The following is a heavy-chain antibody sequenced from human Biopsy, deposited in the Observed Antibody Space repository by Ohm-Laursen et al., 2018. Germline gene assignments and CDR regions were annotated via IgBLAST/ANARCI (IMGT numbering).Heavy chain of an antibody. V-gene: IGHV4-34*08. CDR2: INKAGTT. D-gene: IGHD2-15*01. Sequence: SETLSLTCAVFGKTFSDYQWSWIRKPPGKGLEWIGKINKAGTTNYNPSLKSRVSISADASKYEFSLRLTSVTAADTAVYLCGNEVHGRDYWGLGAQVTVSS. CDR3: GNEVHGRDY. J-gene: IGHJ4*02. CDR1: GKTFSDYQ.